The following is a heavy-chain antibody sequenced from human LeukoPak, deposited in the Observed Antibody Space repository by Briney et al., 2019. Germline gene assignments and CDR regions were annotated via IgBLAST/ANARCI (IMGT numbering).Heavy chain of an antibody. Sequence: GESLKISCKGSGYSFTSYWIGWVRQMPGKGLEWMGIIYPGDSDTRYSPSFQGQVTISADKSISTAYLQWSSLKASDTAMYYCARLNYYDSSGYYPPPSLDYWGQGTLVTVSS. D-gene: IGHD3-22*01. V-gene: IGHV5-51*01. J-gene: IGHJ4*02. CDR2: IYPGDSDT. CDR1: GYSFTSYW. CDR3: ARLNYYDSSGYYPPPSLDY.